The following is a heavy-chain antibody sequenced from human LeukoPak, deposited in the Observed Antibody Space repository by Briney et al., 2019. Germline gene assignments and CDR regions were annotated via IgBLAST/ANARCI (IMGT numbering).Heavy chain of an antibody. D-gene: IGHD2-21*02. CDR3: ARQGVATAIDY. CDR2: ISASGNT. Sequence: SDTLSLTCTVSGGSISNYYWSWIRQPAGKGLEWIGRISASGNTNYNPSLKSRVTMSVDTSMNLFALKLSSVTAADTAVYYRARQGVATAIDYWGQGTLVTVSS. J-gene: IGHJ4*02. CDR1: GGSISNYY. V-gene: IGHV4-4*07.